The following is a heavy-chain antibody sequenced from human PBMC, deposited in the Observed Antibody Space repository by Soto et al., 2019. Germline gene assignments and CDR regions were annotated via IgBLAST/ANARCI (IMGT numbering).Heavy chain of an antibody. D-gene: IGHD1-26*01. CDR2: IFISSSYI. V-gene: IGHV3-21*01. J-gene: IGHJ4*02. Sequence: GGSLRLCCAASGFTFSSYSMNWVRQAPGKGLEWVSSIFISSSYIYYADSVKGRFTISRDNAKNSLYLQMNSLRADDTAVYYCARVPYGGSYWREFDYWGQGT. CDR3: ARVPYGGSYWREFDY. CDR1: GFTFSSYS.